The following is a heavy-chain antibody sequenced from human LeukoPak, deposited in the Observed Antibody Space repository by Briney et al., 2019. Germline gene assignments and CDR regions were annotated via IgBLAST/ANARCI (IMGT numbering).Heavy chain of an antibody. V-gene: IGHV3-74*01. CDR3: TREASGSSDY. J-gene: IGHJ4*02. D-gene: IGHD3-22*01. CDR1: GFTFTNYW. Sequence: GGSLTLFCAASGFTFTNYWMHWVRQAPGKGLVWVSRVNSDGSSTGYADSVKGRFTISRDNAKNTLYLQLNSLRAEDTALYYCTREASGSSDYWGQAAL. CDR2: VNSDGSST.